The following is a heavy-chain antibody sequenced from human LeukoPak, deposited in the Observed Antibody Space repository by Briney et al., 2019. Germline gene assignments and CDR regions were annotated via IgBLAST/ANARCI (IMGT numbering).Heavy chain of an antibody. J-gene: IGHJ4*02. CDR2: IKHNGGEK. CDR3: ARDRGWRTSGYYLYHFDY. V-gene: IGHV3-7*01. Sequence: GGSLRLSCVASGFTFTDYFMSWVRQAPGKGLEWVASIKHNGGEKYYVDSVKGRFTISRDNAKNPLYLEMSSLRVEGTAVYYCARDRGWRTSGYYLYHFDYWGQGTLVTFAS. D-gene: IGHD3-22*01. CDR1: GFTFTDYF.